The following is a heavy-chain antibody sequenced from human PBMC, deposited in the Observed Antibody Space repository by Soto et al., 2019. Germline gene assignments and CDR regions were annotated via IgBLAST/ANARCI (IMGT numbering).Heavy chain of an antibody. CDR1: GGSFSGYY. V-gene: IGHV4-34*01. J-gene: IGHJ6*02. D-gene: IGHD2-15*01. Sequence: SETLSLTCAVYGGSFSGYYWSWIRQPPGKGLEWIGEINHSGSTDYNPSLKSRVTISVDTSKNQFSLKLSSVTAADTAVYYCARGFRGYCSGGSCYSVVFYYYYYGMDVWGQGTTVTVSS. CDR2: INHSGST. CDR3: ARGFRGYCSGGSCYSVVFYYYYYGMDV.